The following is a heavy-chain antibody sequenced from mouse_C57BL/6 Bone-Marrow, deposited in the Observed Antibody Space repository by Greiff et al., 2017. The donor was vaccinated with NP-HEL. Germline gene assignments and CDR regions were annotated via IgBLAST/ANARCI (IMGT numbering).Heavy chain of an antibody. CDR3: ARRSYYDPHFDY. CDR2: ISSGSSTI. J-gene: IGHJ2*01. Sequence: EVKVVESGGGLVKPGGSLKLSCAASGFTFSDYGMHWVRQAPEKGLEWVAYISSGSSTIYYADTVKGRFTISRDNAKNTLFLQMTSLRSEDTAMYYCARRSYYDPHFDYWGQGTTLTVSS. CDR1: GFTFSDYG. V-gene: IGHV5-17*01. D-gene: IGHD2-4*01.